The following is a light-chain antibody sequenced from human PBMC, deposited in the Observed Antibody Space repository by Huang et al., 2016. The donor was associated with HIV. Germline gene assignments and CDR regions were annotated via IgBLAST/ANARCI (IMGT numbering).Light chain of an antibody. V-gene: IGKV3-20*01. CDR3: QQYGSSIT. J-gene: IGKJ5*01. CDR2: GAS. CDR1: QSVSTSY. Sequence: EIVLTQSPGTLSLSPGERATLSCRASQSVSTSYLAWYLQKPGQAPRLLIYGASTSATGIPDRFSGSVAGTDFTLTISRLEPEDFAVFYCQQYGSSITFGQGTRLEIK.